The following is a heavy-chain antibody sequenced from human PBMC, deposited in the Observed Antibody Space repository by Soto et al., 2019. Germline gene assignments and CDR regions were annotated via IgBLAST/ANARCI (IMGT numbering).Heavy chain of an antibody. V-gene: IGHV4-34*01. D-gene: IGHD2-15*01. Sequence: QVQLQQWGAGLLKPSETLSLTCAVYGGSFSGYYWSWIRQPPGKGLEWIGEINHSGSTNYNPSLKSQVTISVDTSKNQFSLKLRSVTAADTAVYYCARKTRRVVVVAATHLGFDPWGQGTLVTVSS. CDR3: ARKTRRVVVVAATHLGFDP. J-gene: IGHJ5*02. CDR2: INHSGST. CDR1: GGSFSGYY.